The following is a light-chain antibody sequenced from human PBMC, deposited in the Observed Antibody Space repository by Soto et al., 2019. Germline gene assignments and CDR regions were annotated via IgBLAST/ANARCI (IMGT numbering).Light chain of an antibody. V-gene: IGKV1-5*03. CDR3: QQSDSTPYT. CDR2: KAS. CDR1: QSISSW. J-gene: IGKJ2*01. Sequence: DIQVTQSPSTLSASVGDRVTITCRASQSISSWLAWYQQKPGKAPKLLIYKASNLENGVPSRFSGSGSGTDFTLTIASLQPEDFSTYYCQQSDSTPYTFGQGTKVDNK.